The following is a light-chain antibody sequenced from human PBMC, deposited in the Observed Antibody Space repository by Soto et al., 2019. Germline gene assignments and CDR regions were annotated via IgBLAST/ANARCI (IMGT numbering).Light chain of an antibody. J-gene: IGLJ3*02. V-gene: IGLV2-8*01. CDR3: SSYAGRDSWR. CDR1: STDVGEYNY. Sequence: QSALTQPPSASGSPGQSVTISCTGTSTDVGEYNYVSWYQHHPGKAPKLLIYEVFSRPSGVPHRFSGSTSGNTASLTVSGLRAEDEADYYCSSYAGRDSWRFGGGTKLTVL. CDR2: EVF.